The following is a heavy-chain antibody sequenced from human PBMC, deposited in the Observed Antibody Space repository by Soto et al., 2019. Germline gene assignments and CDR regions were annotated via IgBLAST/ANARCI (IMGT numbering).Heavy chain of an antibody. Sequence: GGSLRLSCEGSGFIFSSHAMSWVRQAPGKGLEWVSSVSGSGASVHLPDFLKGRFSSSRDNSKNTVYLELNNLRVDDTAVYYCAKDLPLWSGYSFSVNHWGQGTLVTVSS. CDR3: AKDLPLWSGYSFSVNH. CDR1: GFIFSSHA. V-gene: IGHV3-23*01. J-gene: IGHJ5*02. CDR2: VSGSGASV. D-gene: IGHD3-3*01.